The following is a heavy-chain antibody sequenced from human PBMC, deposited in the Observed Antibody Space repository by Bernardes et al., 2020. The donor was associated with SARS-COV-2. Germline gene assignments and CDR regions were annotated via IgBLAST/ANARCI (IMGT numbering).Heavy chain of an antibody. D-gene: IGHD3-16*02. CDR2: FDPEAIER. CDR1: CYSLRDLS. CDR3: ATYDRRLGELSFDFAF. J-gene: IGHJ4*02. V-gene: IGHV1-24*01. Sequence: ASATVFSKVFCYSLRDLSIHLVRDAPGKRLEWMGGFDPEAIERIYAQNFQGRLTMTEDTSTDTAYMELSSLKSEDTAVYYCATYDRRLGELSFDFAFWGQGTLVTVSS.